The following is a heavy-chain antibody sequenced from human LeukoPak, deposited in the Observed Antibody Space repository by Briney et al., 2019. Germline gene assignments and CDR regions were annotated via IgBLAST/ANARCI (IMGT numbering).Heavy chain of an antibody. D-gene: IGHD4-17*01. Sequence: SETLSLTCTVSGGSISSSSYYWGWIRQPPGKGLEWIGNIYYSGSTYYNPSLKSRVTISEDTSKNQFSLKLSSVTAADTAVYYCARLNDYGDYVAHWGRGTLVTVSS. CDR2: IYYSGST. J-gene: IGHJ4*02. V-gene: IGHV4-39*01. CDR1: GGSISSSSYY. CDR3: ARLNDYGDYVAH.